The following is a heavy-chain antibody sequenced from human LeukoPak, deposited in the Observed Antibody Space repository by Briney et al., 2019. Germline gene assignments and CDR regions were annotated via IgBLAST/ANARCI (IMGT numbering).Heavy chain of an antibody. D-gene: IGHD4-17*01. CDR1: GFTFSSYG. CDR2: ISGSGGST. CDR3: ARGHTAVTRHFDF. Sequence: GGSLRLSCAASGFTFSSYGMSWVRQAPGKGLEWVSAISGSGGSTYYADSVKGRFTISRDNSKNTLYLQMNSLRAEDTAVYYCARGHTAVTRHFDFWGQGTLVTVSS. J-gene: IGHJ4*02. V-gene: IGHV3-23*01.